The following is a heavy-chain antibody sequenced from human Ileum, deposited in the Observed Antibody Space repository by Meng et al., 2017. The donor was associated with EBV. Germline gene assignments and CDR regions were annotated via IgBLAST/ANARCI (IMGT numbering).Heavy chain of an antibody. CDR3: STHPGSGQYFQH. Sequence: EVQLVESXXGLVKXGGSLRSPCAASGFTFSNAWMSWVRQAPGKGLEWVGRSKSKANGGTTDYAAPVKGRFTISRDDSKNTLYLQMNSLKAEDTAVYYCSTHPGSGQYFQHWGQGTLGTVAS. V-gene: IGHV3-15*01. CDR1: GFTFSNAW. CDR2: SKSKANGGTT. D-gene: IGHD3-10*01. J-gene: IGHJ1*01.